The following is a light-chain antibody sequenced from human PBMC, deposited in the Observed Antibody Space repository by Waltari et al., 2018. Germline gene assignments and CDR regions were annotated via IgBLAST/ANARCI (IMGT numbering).Light chain of an antibody. Sequence: EIVMTQSPATLSVSPGGGATLSCRASRAIASNVAWYQQKPGQPLRLVIFYASTRATGIPERVSGSWSETEFTLTISSLQSEDSAVYFCQQFNTRYSFGQGTKLEI. J-gene: IGKJ2*01. CDR1: RAIASN. CDR2: YAS. V-gene: IGKV3-15*01. CDR3: QQFNTRYS.